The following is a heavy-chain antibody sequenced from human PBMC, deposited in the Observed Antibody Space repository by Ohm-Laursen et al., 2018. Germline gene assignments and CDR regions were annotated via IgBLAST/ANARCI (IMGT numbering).Heavy chain of an antibody. CDR3: ARQPQYYDFWSGYSDYWYFYL. V-gene: IGHV4-59*08. Sequence: PGTLSLTCTVSGGSISNYYWSWIRQPPGKGLEWIGYIYYSGNTNYNPSLKSRVTISVDTSKNQFSLKLSSVTAADTAVYYCARQPQYYDFWSGYSDYWYFYLWGRGTLVTVSS. J-gene: IGHJ2*01. CDR1: GGSISNYY. D-gene: IGHD3-3*01. CDR2: IYYSGNT.